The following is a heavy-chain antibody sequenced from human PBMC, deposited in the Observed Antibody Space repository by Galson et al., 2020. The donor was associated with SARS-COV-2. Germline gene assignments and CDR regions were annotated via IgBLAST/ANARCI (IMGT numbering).Heavy chain of an antibody. J-gene: IGHJ6*02. D-gene: IGHD6-13*01. CDR1: GFTFSSYG. V-gene: IGHV3-33*01. CDR3: AREGLGIGDGMDV. Sequence: TGGSLRLSCAASGFTFSSYGMHWVRQAPGKGLEWVAVIWYHGSNKYYADSVKGRFTISRDNSKNTLYLQMNSLRAEDTAVYYCAREGLGIGDGMDVWGQGTTVTVSS. CDR2: IWYHGSNK.